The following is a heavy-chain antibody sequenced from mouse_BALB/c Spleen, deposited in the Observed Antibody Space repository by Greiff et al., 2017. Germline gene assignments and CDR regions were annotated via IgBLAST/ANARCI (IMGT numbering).Heavy chain of an antibody. CDR3: ARNYGSSYAPDY. D-gene: IGHD1-1*01. CDR2: INSNGGST. V-gene: IGHV5-6-2*01. J-gene: IGHJ2*01. Sequence: EVKLVESGGGLVKLGGSLKLSCAASGFTFSSYYMSWVRQTPEKRLELVAAINSNGGSTYYPDTVKGRFTISRDNAKNTLYLQMSSLKSEDTALYYCARNYGSSYAPDYWGQGTTLTVSS. CDR1: GFTFSSYY.